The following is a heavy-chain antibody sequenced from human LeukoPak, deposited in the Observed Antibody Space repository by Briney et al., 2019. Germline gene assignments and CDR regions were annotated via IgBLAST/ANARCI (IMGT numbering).Heavy chain of an antibody. D-gene: IGHD6-19*01. CDR3: AKIHATGWYDWFFDL. Sequence: PGRSLRLSCAASGFSFSNYAMHWVRQAPGKGLEWVAAISKDGGNTHYADSVKGRFTVSRDDSKNTLYLQMNSVRSDDTAVYHCAKIHATGWYDWFFDLWGRGSQVTVSS. J-gene: IGHJ2*01. CDR1: GFSFSNYA. V-gene: IGHV3-30-3*02. CDR2: ISKDGGNT.